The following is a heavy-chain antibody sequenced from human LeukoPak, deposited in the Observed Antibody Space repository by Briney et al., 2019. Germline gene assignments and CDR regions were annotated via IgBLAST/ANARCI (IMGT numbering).Heavy chain of an antibody. CDR3: ARDPVSRRYDILTGYFRD. J-gene: IGHJ4*02. Sequence: GGSLRLSCAASEFSVGSNYMTWVRRAPGKGLEWVSLIYSGGSMYYADSVKGRFTISTDNSKNTLYLQMNSLRAEDTAVYYCARDPVSRRYDILTGYFRDLGQGTLVTVSS. CDR2: IYSGGSM. D-gene: IGHD3-9*01. CDR1: EFSVGSNY. V-gene: IGHV3-66*01.